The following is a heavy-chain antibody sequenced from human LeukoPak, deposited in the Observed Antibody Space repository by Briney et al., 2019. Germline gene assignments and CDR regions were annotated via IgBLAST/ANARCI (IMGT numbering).Heavy chain of an antibody. Sequence: SETLSLTCTVSGGSISSYYWSWLRQPPGKGLEWIGYIYYTGSTNSNPSLKSRVTISVDTSKNQFSLKLSSVTAADTAVYYCARHASSDAFDIWGQGTMVTVSS. CDR3: ARHASSDAFDI. J-gene: IGHJ3*02. D-gene: IGHD6-6*01. CDR1: GGSISSYY. CDR2: IYYTGST. V-gene: IGHV4-59*01.